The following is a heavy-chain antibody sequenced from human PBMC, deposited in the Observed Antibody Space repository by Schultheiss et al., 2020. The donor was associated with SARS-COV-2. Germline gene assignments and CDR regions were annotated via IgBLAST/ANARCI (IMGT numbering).Heavy chain of an antibody. J-gene: IGHJ4*02. Sequence: SETLSLTCSVSGSSITGFFWTWIRQAPGKGLDPIGNIYFTGITKYNPSLKSRVTISIDTSKNQFSLKLGSVTAADTAVYFCARATRVESLFSVRGGSFDFWGRGALVTGSS. CDR3: ARATRVESLFSVRGGSFDF. CDR2: IYFTGIT. D-gene: IGHD5-24*01. V-gene: IGHV4-59*01. CDR1: GSSITGFF.